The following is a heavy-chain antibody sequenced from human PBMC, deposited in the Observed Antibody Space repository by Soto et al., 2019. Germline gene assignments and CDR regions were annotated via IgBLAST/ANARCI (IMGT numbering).Heavy chain of an antibody. Sequence: VQLVESGGGVVQPGRSLRLSCAASGFTFSSYDMHWVRQAPGKGLEWVAVISYDGSNNYYANSVKGRFTISRDNSKNTQYLQMNSLRAEDKAVYYCARETHWKSLDYWGQGTLVTVSS. J-gene: IGHJ4*02. V-gene: IGHV3-30-3*01. CDR1: GFTFSSYD. CDR3: ARETHWKSLDY. CDR2: ISYDGSNN. D-gene: IGHD1-1*01.